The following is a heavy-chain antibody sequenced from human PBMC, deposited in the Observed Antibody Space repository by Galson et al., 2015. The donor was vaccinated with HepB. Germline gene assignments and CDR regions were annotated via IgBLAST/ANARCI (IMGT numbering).Heavy chain of an antibody. CDR3: ARDLGRYFDHPDAFDI. CDR2: INAGNGNT. D-gene: IGHD3-9*01. V-gene: IGHV1-3*01. J-gene: IGHJ3*02. Sequence: SVKVSCKASGYTFTSYAMHWVRQAPGQRLEWMGWINAGNGNTKYSQKFQGRVTITRDTSASTAYMELSSLRSEDTAVYYCARDLGRYFDHPDAFDIWGQGTMVTVSS. CDR1: GYTFTSYA.